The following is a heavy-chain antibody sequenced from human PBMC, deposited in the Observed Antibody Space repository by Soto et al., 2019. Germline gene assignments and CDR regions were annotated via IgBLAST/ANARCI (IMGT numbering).Heavy chain of an antibody. V-gene: IGHV4-30-2*01. J-gene: IGHJ4*02. CDR1: GDTISTGGYT. Sequence: SETLCLTCDVSGDTISTGGYTWAWIRQPPGKALEWIGHTYHSGNPYYNPSLKSRVIISIDTSKSLFSLKLNSVTAADTAVYYCARRIIALEIFDFWGPGTVVTVSS. CDR2: TYHSGNP. D-gene: IGHD3-10*01. CDR3: ARRIIALEIFDF.